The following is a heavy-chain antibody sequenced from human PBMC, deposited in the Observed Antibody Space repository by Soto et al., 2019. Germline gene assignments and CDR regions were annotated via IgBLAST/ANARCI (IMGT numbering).Heavy chain of an antibody. CDR1: GFTFSDYY. CDR3: VRYSGSYRPAFDI. J-gene: IGHJ3*02. V-gene: IGHV3-72*01. D-gene: IGHD1-26*01. CDR2: SRNKANSYNT. Sequence: EVQLVESGGGLVQPGGSLRLSCAASGFTFSDYYMDWVRQAPGRGLEWVALSRNKANSYNTEYAASVKGRFTISRDDSKDSLLLQMNSLRSDDTAVYYCVRYSGSYRPAFDIWGQGTMVTVSS.